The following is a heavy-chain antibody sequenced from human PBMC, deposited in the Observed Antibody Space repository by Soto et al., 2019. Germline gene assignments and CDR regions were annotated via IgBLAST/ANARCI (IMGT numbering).Heavy chain of an antibody. CDR3: ARRKYSGYVTLFDP. J-gene: IGHJ5*02. CDR2: IYYSGST. D-gene: IGHD5-12*01. Sequence: PSETLSLTCTVSGGSISSYYWSWIRQPPGKGLEWIGYIYYSGSTNYNPSLKSRVTISVDTSKNQFSLKLSSVTAADTAVYYCARRKYSGYVTLFDPWGQGTLVTVSS. CDR1: GGSISSYY. V-gene: IGHV4-59*08.